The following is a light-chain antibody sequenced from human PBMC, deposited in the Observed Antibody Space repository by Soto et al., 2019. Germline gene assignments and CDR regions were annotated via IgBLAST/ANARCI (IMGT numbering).Light chain of an antibody. V-gene: IGKV3-20*01. CDR3: HHYGSSPPCT. Sequence: EIVLTQSPGTLSLSPGERATLSCRASQSVSSSYLAWYQQKPGQAPRLLIYGASSRATGIPDRFSGSGSGTDFTLTIIRLEPEDFAVYYCHHYGSSPPCTFGQGTKVQIK. CDR2: GAS. CDR1: QSVSSSY. J-gene: IGKJ1*01.